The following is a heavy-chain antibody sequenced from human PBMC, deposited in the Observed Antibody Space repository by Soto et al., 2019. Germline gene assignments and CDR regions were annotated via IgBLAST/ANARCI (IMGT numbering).Heavy chain of an antibody. CDR3: ARPTGPYDSSGCPYY. Sequence: PGGSLRLSSASSGFTFSSYSMNWVRQAPGKGLEWVSSISSSSSYIYYADSVKGRFTISRDNAKNSLYLQMNSLRAEDTAVYYCARPTGPYDSSGCPYYWGQGTLVTVSS. CDR2: ISSSSSYI. V-gene: IGHV3-21*01. J-gene: IGHJ4*02. D-gene: IGHD3-22*01. CDR1: GFTFSSYS.